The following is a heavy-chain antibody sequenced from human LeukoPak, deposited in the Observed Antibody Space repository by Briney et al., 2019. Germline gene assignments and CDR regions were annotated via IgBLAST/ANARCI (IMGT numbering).Heavy chain of an antibody. CDR1: GFTFSSYG. CDR2: ISYDGSNK. J-gene: IGHJ3*02. CDR3: AKPQHQLWDAFDI. D-gene: IGHD2-2*01. V-gene: IGHV3-30*18. Sequence: PGGSLRLSCAASGFTFSSYGMHWVRQAPGKGLEWVAVISYDGSNKYYADSVKGRFTISRDNSKNTLYLQMNSLRAEDTAVYYCAKPQHQLWDAFDIWGQGTMVTVSS.